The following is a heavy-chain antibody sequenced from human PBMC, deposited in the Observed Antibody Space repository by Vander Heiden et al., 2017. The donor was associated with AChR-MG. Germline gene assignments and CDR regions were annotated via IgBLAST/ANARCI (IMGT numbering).Heavy chain of an antibody. V-gene: IGHV3-33*01. J-gene: IGHJ6*02. CDR3: ARAGPWPQGSHYYYGMDV. CDR1: GFTFSSYG. D-gene: IGHD2-15*01. CDR2: IGDDGSNK. Sequence: QVQLVESGGGVVQPGRSLRLSCAASGFTFSSYGMHWVRQAPGKGLEWVAGIGDDGSNKYYADAGKGRVTISRDNSKNTLYWQMNSLRAEETAVYYCARAGPWPQGSHYYYGMDVWGQGTTVTVSS.